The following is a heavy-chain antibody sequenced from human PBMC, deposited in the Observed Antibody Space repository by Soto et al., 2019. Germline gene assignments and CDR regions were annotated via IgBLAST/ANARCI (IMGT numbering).Heavy chain of an antibody. J-gene: IGHJ6*02. Sequence: QVQLVQSGAEVKKPGASVKVSCKASGYTFTSYGISWVRQAPGQGLERMGGISAYNGNTNYAQKLQGRLTMTTDTATGTAYMELRSLRSDDTAVYYCARDSRGITIFCVVIGYGMDVWGQGTTVTVFS. CDR2: ISAYNGNT. CDR3: ARDSRGITIFCVVIGYGMDV. D-gene: IGHD3-3*01. CDR1: GYTFTSYG. V-gene: IGHV1-18*01.